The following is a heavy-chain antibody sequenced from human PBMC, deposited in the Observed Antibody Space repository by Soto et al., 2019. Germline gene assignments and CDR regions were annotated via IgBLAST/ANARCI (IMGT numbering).Heavy chain of an antibody. CDR1: GDSISSGDYY. V-gene: IGHV4-30-4*01. Sequence: SETLSLTCTVSGDSISSGDYYWGWIRQPPGKGLEWIGYIYYSGGTYYNSSFKSRVTISVDTSKNQFSLKLSSVTAADTAVYYCAREGYYYGSGSFYHWFDPWGQGTLVTVSS. CDR2: IYYSGGT. J-gene: IGHJ5*02. CDR3: AREGYYYGSGSFYHWFDP. D-gene: IGHD3-10*01.